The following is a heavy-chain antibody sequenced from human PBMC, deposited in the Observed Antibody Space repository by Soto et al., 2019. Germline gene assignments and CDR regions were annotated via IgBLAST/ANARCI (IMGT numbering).Heavy chain of an antibody. Sequence: SETLSLTCGVDGGSIRSGDCYWSWNRQPPGKGLEWIGYIYYSGSTYYNPSLKSRVTISVDTSKNQFSLKLSSVTAADPAVYYCARVSYNNWFDPWGQGTLVTVSS. D-gene: IGHD1-26*01. V-gene: IGHV4-30-4*01. CDR1: GGSIRSGDCY. J-gene: IGHJ5*02. CDR2: IYYSGST. CDR3: ARVSYNNWFDP.